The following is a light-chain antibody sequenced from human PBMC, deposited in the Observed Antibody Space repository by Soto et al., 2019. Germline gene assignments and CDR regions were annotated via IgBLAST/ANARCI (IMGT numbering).Light chain of an antibody. V-gene: IGLV2-14*01. CDR3: SSYTISSTSV. J-gene: IGLJ2*01. Sequence: QSALTQPASVSGSPGQSITISCTGTSSDVGGYNYVSWYQQHPGKDPKLMIYDVSNRPSGVSNRFSGSKSGNTASLTISGVQAEDESDYYCSSYTISSTSVFGGGNKLTVL. CDR1: SSDVGGYNY. CDR2: DVS.